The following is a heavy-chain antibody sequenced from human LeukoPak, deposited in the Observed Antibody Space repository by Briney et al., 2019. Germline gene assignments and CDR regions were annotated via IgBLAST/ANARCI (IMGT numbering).Heavy chain of an antibody. D-gene: IGHD3-9*01. CDR1: GGSTSSGGYS. V-gene: IGHV4-30-4*07. J-gene: IGHJ4*02. CDR2: IYYSGST. Sequence: PSETLSLTCAVSGGSTSSGGYSWSWIRQPPGKGLEWIGYIYYSGSTYYNPSLKSRVTISVDTSKNQFSLKLSSVTAADTAVYYCARGDYDILTGSRSYFDYWGQGTLVTVSS. CDR3: ARGDYDILTGSRSYFDY.